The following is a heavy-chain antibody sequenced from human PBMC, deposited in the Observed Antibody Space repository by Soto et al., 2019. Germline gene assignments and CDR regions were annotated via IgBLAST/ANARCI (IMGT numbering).Heavy chain of an antibody. Sequence: QVQLVQSGAEVKKPGSSVKVSCKASGGTFSSYSITWVRQAPGQGPEWMGGIIPIFGKANYAQKFQGRVTITADRSTSTAYMELSILRSEDTALYYCAVPPTGMFYFDYWGQGTLVTVSS. D-gene: IGHD3-10*02. CDR2: IIPIFGKA. CDR1: GGTFSSYS. V-gene: IGHV1-69*14. CDR3: AVPPTGMFYFDY. J-gene: IGHJ4*02.